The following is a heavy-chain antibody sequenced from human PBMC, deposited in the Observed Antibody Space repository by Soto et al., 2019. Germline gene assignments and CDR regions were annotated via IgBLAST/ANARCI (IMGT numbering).Heavy chain of an antibody. CDR3: ARDFGYYDSRGYFDN. V-gene: IGHV3-11*01. Sequence: PWRSLRLSCAASGFTFSDYYMSWIRQAPGKGLEWVSYISSSDTIISYADSVKARFTISRDNAKNSQYLQMNSLRAEDTAVYYCARDFGYYDSRGYFDNWGPEPLVT. J-gene: IGHJ4*02. CDR2: ISSSDTII. D-gene: IGHD3-22*01. CDR1: GFTFSDYY.